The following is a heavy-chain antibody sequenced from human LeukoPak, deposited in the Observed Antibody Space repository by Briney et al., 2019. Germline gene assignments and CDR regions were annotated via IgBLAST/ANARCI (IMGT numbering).Heavy chain of an antibody. CDR2: ISSSSSYI. V-gene: IGHV3-21*04. D-gene: IGHD2-21*01. J-gene: IGHJ3*02. Sequence: GGSLRLSCAASGFTFSSYSMNWVRQAPGKGLEWVSSISSSSSYIYYADSVKGRFTISRDNAKNSLYLQMNSLRAEDTAVYYCARGLWTGDDDAFDIWGQGTMVTVSS. CDR3: ARGLWTGDDDAFDI. CDR1: GFTFSSYS.